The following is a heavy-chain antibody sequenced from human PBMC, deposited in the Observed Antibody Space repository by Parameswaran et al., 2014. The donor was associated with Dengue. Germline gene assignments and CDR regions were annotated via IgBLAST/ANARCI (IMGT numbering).Heavy chain of an antibody. CDR3: ARDRPITMPSRRGYYYGMDV. CDR1: GFTFSSYS. J-gene: IGHJ6*02. CDR2: ISSSSSYI. V-gene: IGHV3-21*01. Sequence: GGSLRLSCAASGFTFSSYSMNWVRQAPGKGLEWVSSISSSSSYIYYADSVKGRFTISRDNAKNSLYLQMNSLRAEDTAVYYCARDRPITMPSRRGYYYGMDVWGQGTTVTVSS. D-gene: IGHD3-10*01.